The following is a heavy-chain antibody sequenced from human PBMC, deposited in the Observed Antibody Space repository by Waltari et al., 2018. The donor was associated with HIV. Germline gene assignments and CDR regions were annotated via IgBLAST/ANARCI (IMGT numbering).Heavy chain of an antibody. CDR3: AREKNIPEKYHGMDV. CDR2: INAGNGNT. V-gene: IGHV1-3*01. J-gene: IGHJ6*02. Sequence: GASVKVSCKASGYTFTSYSMHWVRQAPGRRFEWMGWINAGNGNTKYSQKMQGRVTITRDTSASTAYMELTSLRSEDTAVYYCAREKNIPEKYHGMDVWGQGTTVTVSS. CDR1: GYTFTSYS.